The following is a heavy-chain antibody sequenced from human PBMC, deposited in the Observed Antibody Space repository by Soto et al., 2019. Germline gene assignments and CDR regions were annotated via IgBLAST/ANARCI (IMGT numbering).Heavy chain of an antibody. Sequence: EVQLFESGGDLVQPGGSLGLSCAASGFTFSSYAMSWVRQAPGKGLEWVSAITGPGGNTYYADSLKGRFTISRDNSKNTLYLQMYTLRAEDTAVYYCAKGRSGSRSYYAQHESWGQGTLVTVSS. J-gene: IGHJ5*02. CDR1: GFTFSSYA. D-gene: IGHD3-10*01. V-gene: IGHV3-23*01. CDR3: AKGRSGSRSYYAQHES. CDR2: ITGPGGNT.